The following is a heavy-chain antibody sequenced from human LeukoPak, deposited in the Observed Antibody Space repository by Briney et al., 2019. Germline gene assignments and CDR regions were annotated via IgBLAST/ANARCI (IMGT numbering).Heavy chain of an antibody. CDR3: AKSRAASKFDAFDL. J-gene: IGHJ3*01. V-gene: IGHV3-30*02. CDR2: VRSDGSNI. Sequence: GGSLRLSCAASGLTFSSYGMHWVRQAPGKGLEWVAFVRSDGSNIYYADYVKGRFTISRDNSKNTLYLQMNSLRPEDTAVYYCAKSRAASKFDAFDLWGQGTVVTVSA. CDR1: GLTFSSYG. D-gene: IGHD2-15*01.